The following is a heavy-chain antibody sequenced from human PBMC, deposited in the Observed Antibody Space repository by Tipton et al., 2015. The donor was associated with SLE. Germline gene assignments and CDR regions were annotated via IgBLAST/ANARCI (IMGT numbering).Heavy chain of an antibody. V-gene: IGHV4-34*01. D-gene: IGHD6-6*01. J-gene: IGHJ4*02. CDR2: INHSGST. Sequence: TLSLTCAVYGGSFSGYYWSWIRQPPGKGLEWIGEINHSGSTNYNPSLKSRVTISVDTSKNQFSLKLSSVTAADTAVYYCARGRIAARRAFDYWGQGTLVTVAS. CDR1: GGSFSGYY. CDR3: ARGRIAARRAFDY.